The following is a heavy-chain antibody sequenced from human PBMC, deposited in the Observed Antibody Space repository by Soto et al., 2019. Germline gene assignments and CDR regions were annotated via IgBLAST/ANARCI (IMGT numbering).Heavy chain of an antibody. V-gene: IGHV1-46*01. CDR3: AREAIVAGATPGMDV. D-gene: IGHD1-26*01. CDR1: GYTLTTFF. CDR2: INPGYPAGRST. Sequence: QVQLVQSGAEVKKPGASVKVSCKASGYTLTTFFMHWVRQAPGQGLEWMGVINPGYPAGRSTTYAQKSKGIVIMNTDTATSAVYMELSRLRSDDAAVYYCAREAIVAGATPGMDVWGQGTTVTVSS. J-gene: IGHJ6*02.